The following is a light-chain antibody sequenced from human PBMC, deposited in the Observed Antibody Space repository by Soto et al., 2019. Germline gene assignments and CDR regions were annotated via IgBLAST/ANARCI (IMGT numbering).Light chain of an antibody. CDR3: QQLNSYPIT. J-gene: IGKJ5*01. CDR1: QGISSW. V-gene: IGKV1-12*01. Sequence: DIQMTQSPSSVSASVGDRVTITCRASQGISSWLAWYQQKPGKAPKLLIYKASTLKSGVPSRFSGSGSGTEFTLTISSLQPEDFATYFCQQLNSYPITFGQGTRLEIK. CDR2: KAS.